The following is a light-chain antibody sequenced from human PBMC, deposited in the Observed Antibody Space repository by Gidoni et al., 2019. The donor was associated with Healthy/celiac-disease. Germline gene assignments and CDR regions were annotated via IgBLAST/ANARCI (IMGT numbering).Light chain of an antibody. CDR2: AAS. V-gene: IGKV1-39*01. CDR3: QQSNSTPHT. CDR1: QSISSY. Sequence: ITCRASQSISSYLNWYQQKPGKAPKLLIYAASSLQSGVPSRFSGSGSGTDFTLTISSLQPEDFATYYCQQSNSTPHTFGQGTKLEIK. J-gene: IGKJ2*01.